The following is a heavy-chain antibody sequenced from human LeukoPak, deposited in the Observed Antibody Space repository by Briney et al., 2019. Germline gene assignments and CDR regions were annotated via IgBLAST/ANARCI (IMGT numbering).Heavy chain of an antibody. CDR2: INHSGST. CDR1: GGSFSGYY. D-gene: IGHD3-10*01. J-gene: IGHJ5*02. Sequence: SETLSLTCAVYGGSFSGYYWSWIRQPPGKGLEWIGEINHSGSTNYNPSLKSRVTISVDTSKNQFSLKLSSVTAADTAVYYCARGLPAITVVLHSNWFDPWGQGTLVTVSS. V-gene: IGHV4-34*01. CDR3: ARGLPAITVVLHSNWFDP.